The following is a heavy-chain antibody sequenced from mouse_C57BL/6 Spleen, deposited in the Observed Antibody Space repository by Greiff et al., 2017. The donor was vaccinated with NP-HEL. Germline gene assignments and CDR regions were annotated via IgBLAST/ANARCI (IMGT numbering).Heavy chain of an antibody. V-gene: IGHV5-17*01. Sequence: EVQLQESGGGLVKPGGSLKLSCAASGFTFSDYGMHWVRQAPEKGLEWVAYISSGSSTIYYADTVKGRFTISRDNAKNTLFLQMTSLRSEDTAMYYCARQDYYYGSSYAMGYWGQGTSVTVSS. CDR3: ARQDYYYGSSYAMGY. D-gene: IGHD1-1*01. CDR1: GFTFSDYG. CDR2: ISSGSSTI. J-gene: IGHJ4*01.